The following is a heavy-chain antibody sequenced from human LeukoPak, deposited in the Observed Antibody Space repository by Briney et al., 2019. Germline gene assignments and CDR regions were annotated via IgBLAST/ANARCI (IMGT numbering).Heavy chain of an antibody. CDR2: IYTSGST. V-gene: IGHV4-4*07. CDR3: ARDGTRYSSGWYPT. J-gene: IGHJ5*02. CDR1: GGSISSYY. Sequence: PSETLSLTCTVSGGSISSYYWSWIRQPAGKGLEWIGRIYTSGSTNYNPSLKSRVTMSVDTSKNQFSLKLSSVTAADTAVYYCARDGTRYSSGWYPTWGQGTQVTVSS. D-gene: IGHD6-19*01.